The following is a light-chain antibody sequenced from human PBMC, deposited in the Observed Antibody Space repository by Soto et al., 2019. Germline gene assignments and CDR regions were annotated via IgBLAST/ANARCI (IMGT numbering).Light chain of an antibody. CDR3: QQYNRYSRT. V-gene: IGKV1-5*03. CDR1: QSISSW. Sequence: DIQMTQSPSTLSASVGDRVTITCRASQSISSWFAWYQQKPGKDPKLLIYKASSLESGVPSRFSGSGSGTEFTLTISSLQPDDFATYYCQQYNRYSRTFGQGTKVEIK. J-gene: IGKJ1*01. CDR2: KAS.